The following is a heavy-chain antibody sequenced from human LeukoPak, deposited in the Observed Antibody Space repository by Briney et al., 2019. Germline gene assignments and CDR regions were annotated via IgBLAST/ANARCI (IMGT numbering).Heavy chain of an antibody. CDR2: IYYGGST. V-gene: IGHV4-59*08. D-gene: IGHD6-6*01. Sequence: SETLSLTCTVSGGSISGYYWSWIRQPPGKELEWIGFIYYGGSTNYNPSLKSRVTISVDTSKNQFSLKLSSVTAADTAVYYCARHRIIAAIGAFGYWGQGTLVTVSS. CDR3: ARHRIIAAIGAFGY. J-gene: IGHJ4*02. CDR1: GGSISGYY.